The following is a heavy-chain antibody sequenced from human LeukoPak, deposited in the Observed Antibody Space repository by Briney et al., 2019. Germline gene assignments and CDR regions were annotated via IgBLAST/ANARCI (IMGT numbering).Heavy chain of an antibody. D-gene: IGHD4-17*01. Sequence: GASVKVSCKASGYTFTRYYIHWLRQAPGQGLEWMGIINPSGGPANYAQKNQGRVTMTRDTSTSTVYMELNSLKSEDTAVYYCARGPPTTMTNRYFGLFDPWGQGTSVTVSS. CDR2: INPSGGPA. V-gene: IGHV1-46*01. CDR1: GYTFTRYY. J-gene: IGHJ5*02. CDR3: ARGPPTTMTNRYFGLFDP.